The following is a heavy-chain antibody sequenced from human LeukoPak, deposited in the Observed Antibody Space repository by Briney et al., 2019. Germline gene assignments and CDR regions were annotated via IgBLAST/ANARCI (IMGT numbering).Heavy chain of an antibody. D-gene: IGHD5-24*01. CDR1: RYSLITDYY. CDR2: VYHSGNT. CDR3: AKKRDGGCFDP. V-gene: IGHV4-38-2*01. Sequence: PSETLSLTCDVPRYSLITDYYWAWIRQPPGKGLEWIGNVYHSGNTHYSPSLKSRVTTSVDTSKNQFSLNLRSVTAAATALFYFAKKRDGGCFDPWGQGTLVIVSS. J-gene: IGHJ5*02.